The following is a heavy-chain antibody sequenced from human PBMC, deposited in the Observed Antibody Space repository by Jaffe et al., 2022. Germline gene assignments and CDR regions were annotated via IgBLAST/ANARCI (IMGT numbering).Heavy chain of an antibody. Sequence: EVQLVESGGGLVKPGGSLRLSCAASGFTFSNAWMSWVRQAPGKGLEWVGRIKSKTDGGTTDYAAPVKGRFTISRDDSKNTLYLQMNSLKTEDTAVYYCTTDGGMVRYYDFWSGYGEPFDYWGQGTLVTVSS. CDR1: GFTFSNAW. V-gene: IGHV3-15*01. J-gene: IGHJ4*02. CDR3: TTDGGMVRYYDFWSGYGEPFDY. D-gene: IGHD3-3*01. CDR2: IKSKTDGGTT.